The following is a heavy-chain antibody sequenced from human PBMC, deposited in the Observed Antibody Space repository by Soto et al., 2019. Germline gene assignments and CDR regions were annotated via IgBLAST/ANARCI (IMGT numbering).Heavy chain of an antibody. Sequence: GGSLRLSCAASGFTFNNFAMSWVRQAPGKGLEWVSSISDGGGSTYYGDSVKGRFTISRDNSKNTLYLQMNSLRAEDTAVYYCARCPGEKCARNTIFGVVGEGFDYWGQRTLVTVSS. CDR2: ISDGGGST. CDR1: GFTFNNFA. V-gene: IGHV3-23*01. CDR3: ARCPGEKCARNTIFGVVGEGFDY. J-gene: IGHJ4*02. D-gene: IGHD3-3*01.